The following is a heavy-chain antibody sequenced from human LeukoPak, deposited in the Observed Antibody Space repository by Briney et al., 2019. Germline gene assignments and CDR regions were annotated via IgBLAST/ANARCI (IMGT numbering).Heavy chain of an antibody. CDR1: GYTFTGYY. CDR2: INPNSGGT. D-gene: IGHD3-22*01. CDR3: ARAGARNYYDSSGSFDY. J-gene: IGHJ4*02. Sequence: VASVKVSCKASGYTFTGYYMHWVRQAPGQGLEWMGWINPNSGGTNYAQKFQGRVTMTRDTSISTAYMELSRLRSDDTAVYYCARAGARNYYDSSGSFDYWGQGTLVTVSS. V-gene: IGHV1-2*02.